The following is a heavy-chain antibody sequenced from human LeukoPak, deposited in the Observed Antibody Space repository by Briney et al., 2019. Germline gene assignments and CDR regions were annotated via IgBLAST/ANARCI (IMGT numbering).Heavy chain of an antibody. CDR1: GFTFSNFE. Sequence: AGSLRLSCAASGFTFSNFEMNWVRQIPGKGLEWLSFITRSSKIIYYADSVKGRFTISRDNANNALHLQMNSLRVEDTGIYFCARGSTFGGVISDFWGQGTLVTVSS. V-gene: IGHV3-48*03. CDR2: ITRSSKII. J-gene: IGHJ4*02. CDR3: ARGSTFGGVISDF. D-gene: IGHD3-16*02.